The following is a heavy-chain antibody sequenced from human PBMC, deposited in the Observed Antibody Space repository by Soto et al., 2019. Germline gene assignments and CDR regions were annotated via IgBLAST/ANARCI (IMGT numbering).Heavy chain of an antibody. D-gene: IGHD5-18*01. Sequence: GGSLILSCAASEFTFSSYAVSWVRQAPGKGLEWVSAISGSGGSTYYADSVKGRFTISRDNSKNTLYLQMNSLRAEDTAVYYCAKFLELWLGYYGMDVWGQGTTVTVSS. CDR2: ISGSGGST. V-gene: IGHV3-23*01. CDR3: AKFLELWLGYYGMDV. J-gene: IGHJ6*02. CDR1: EFTFSSYA.